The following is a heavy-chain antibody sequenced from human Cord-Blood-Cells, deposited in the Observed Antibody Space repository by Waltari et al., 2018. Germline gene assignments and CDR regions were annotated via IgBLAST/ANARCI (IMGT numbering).Heavy chain of an antibody. J-gene: IGHJ6*02. D-gene: IGHD3-22*01. Sequence: QVQLQESGPGLVKPSETLSLTCTASGGSISSYYWGWIRQPAGTGLEWIGRIYTSGSTNYNPSLKSRVTMSVDTSKNQFSLKLSSVTAADMAVYYCARDRRYYDSSGYYYYYGMDVWGQGTTVTVSS. CDR3: ARDRRYYDSSGYYYYYGMDV. CDR2: IYTSGST. CDR1: GGSISSYY. V-gene: IGHV4-4*07.